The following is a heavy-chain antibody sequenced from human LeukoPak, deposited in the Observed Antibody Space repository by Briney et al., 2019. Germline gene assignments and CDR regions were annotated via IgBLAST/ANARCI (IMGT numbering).Heavy chain of an antibody. CDR1: GYSISSSNW. V-gene: IGHV4-28*01. Sequence: PSETLSLTCAVSGYSISSSNWWGWIRQPPGKGLAWIGYIYYSGSTYYNPSLKSRVTMSVDTSKNQFSLKLSSVTAVDTAVYYCARKYGDYNDAFDIWGQGTMVTVSS. J-gene: IGHJ3*02. D-gene: IGHD4-17*01. CDR2: IYYSGST. CDR3: ARKYGDYNDAFDI.